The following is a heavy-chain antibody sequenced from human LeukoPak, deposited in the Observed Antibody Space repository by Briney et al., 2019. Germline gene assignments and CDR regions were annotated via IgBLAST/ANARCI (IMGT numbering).Heavy chain of an antibody. CDR1: GFTFSSPS. CDR3: ARDAV. V-gene: IGHV3-21*01. CDR2: ISSSSSYI. J-gene: IGHJ4*02. Sequence: GGTLRLSCEASGFTFSSPSLYWVCQAQGKGMERDSSISSSSSYIYYADSVKGRFTISRDNAEDSLDLQINSLRAEDTAGYYCARDAVWGQGTLVTVSS.